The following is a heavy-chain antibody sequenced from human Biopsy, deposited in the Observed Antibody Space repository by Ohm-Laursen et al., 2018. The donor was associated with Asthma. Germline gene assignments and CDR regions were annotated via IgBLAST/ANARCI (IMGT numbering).Heavy chain of an antibody. V-gene: IGHV1-18*01. CDR2: ISVYNGNT. D-gene: IGHD3-10*01. CDR1: GYTFNSAG. Sequence: GASVKVSRKTSGYTFNSAGITWVRQAPGQGLEWMGWISVYNGNTKVAQKLQDRVTMITGTSTSTAYMELRSLRSDDTAVYFCARAVDYSHYYGIDVWGQGTTVTVS. CDR3: ARAVDYSHYYGIDV. J-gene: IGHJ6*02.